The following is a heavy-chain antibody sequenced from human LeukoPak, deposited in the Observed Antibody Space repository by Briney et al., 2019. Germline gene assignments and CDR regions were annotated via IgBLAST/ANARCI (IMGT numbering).Heavy chain of an antibody. Sequence: PSETLSLTCAVSGYSISSGYYWGWIRQPPGKGLEWIGSIYHSGSTYYNPSLKSRVTISVDTSKNQFSLKLSSVTAADTAVYYCAARITIFGVVPYFDYWGQETLVTVSS. CDR2: IYHSGST. D-gene: IGHD3-3*01. CDR3: AARITIFGVVPYFDY. CDR1: GYSISSGYY. V-gene: IGHV4-38-2*01. J-gene: IGHJ4*02.